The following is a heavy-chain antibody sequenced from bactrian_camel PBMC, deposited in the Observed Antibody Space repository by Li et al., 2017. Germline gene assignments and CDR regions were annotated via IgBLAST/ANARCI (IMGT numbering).Heavy chain of an antibody. J-gene: IGHJ6*01. CDR2: ISNEGRSTNFAA. D-gene: IGHD5*01. CDR1: GFTFKNFP. Sequence: VQLVESGGDLVQPGGSLRLTCVASGFTFKNFPMTWVRQTPGKGLEWVSGISNEGRSTNFAASYADSVKGRFTIAFDNAEKILYLEMNNLNDEDTALYRCAASWGMSAMAALGRIAQDDFGYWGEGTQVTVS. V-gene: IGHV3S40*01. CDR3: AASWGMSAMAALGRIAQDDFGY.